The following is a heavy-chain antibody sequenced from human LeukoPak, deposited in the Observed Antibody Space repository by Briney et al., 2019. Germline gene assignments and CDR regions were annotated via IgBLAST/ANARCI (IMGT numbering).Heavy chain of an antibody. CDR1: GGTFSSYA. D-gene: IGHD4-17*01. CDR2: IIPIFGTA. CDR3: ARGYGDYDGLIDY. J-gene: IGHJ4*02. Sequence: GASVKLSCKASGGTFSSYAISWVRQAPGQGLEWMGGIIPIFGTANYAQKFQGRVTITADKSTSTAYMELSSLRSEDTAVYYCARGYGDYDGLIDYWGQGTLVTVSS. V-gene: IGHV1-69*06.